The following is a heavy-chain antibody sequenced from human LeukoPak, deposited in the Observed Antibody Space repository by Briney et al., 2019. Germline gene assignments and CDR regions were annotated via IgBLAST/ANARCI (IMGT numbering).Heavy chain of an antibody. CDR3: TTDEYYDSSGYYYGLEFDY. CDR1: GFPFSNAW. CDR2: MKSKTDGDTT. J-gene: IGHJ4*02. V-gene: IGHV3-15*01. D-gene: IGHD3-22*01. Sequence: PGEPLTLPCAASGFPFSNAWMSWIRQAPGKGLAWVGRMKSKTDGDTTHYAPPVKGRSTISRDDSKNTLYLQMTSLKTEDTAVYYCTTDEYYDSSGYYYGLEFDYWGQGTLVTVSS.